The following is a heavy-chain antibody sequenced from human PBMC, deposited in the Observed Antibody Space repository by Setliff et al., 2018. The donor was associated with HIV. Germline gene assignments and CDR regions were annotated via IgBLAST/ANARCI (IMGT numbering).Heavy chain of an antibody. D-gene: IGHD4-4*01. CDR3: ARDLTSNSNCFEP. V-gene: IGHV4-31*03. CDR2: VYYTGKT. CDR1: GCSLISGGYY. Sequence: KPSETLSLTCSVSGCSLISGGYYWSWIRQHPGKGLEWIGYVYYTGKTYYNPSLESRISMSVDTSKNQFSLKLTSVTAADTAIYYCARDLTSNSNCFEPWGQGTQVTVSS. J-gene: IGHJ5*02.